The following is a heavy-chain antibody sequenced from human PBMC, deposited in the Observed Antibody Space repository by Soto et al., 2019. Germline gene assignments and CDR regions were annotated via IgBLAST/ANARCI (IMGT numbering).Heavy chain of an antibody. D-gene: IGHD1-26*01. Sequence: GGSLRLSCAASGFTFSSYGRHWVRQAPGKGLEWVAVISYDGSNKYYADSVKGRFTISRDNSKNTPYLQMNSLRAEDTAVYYCAKAVGWELYAFDIWGQGTMVTVSS. CDR3: AKAVGWELYAFDI. J-gene: IGHJ3*02. CDR2: ISYDGSNK. V-gene: IGHV3-30*18. CDR1: GFTFSSYG.